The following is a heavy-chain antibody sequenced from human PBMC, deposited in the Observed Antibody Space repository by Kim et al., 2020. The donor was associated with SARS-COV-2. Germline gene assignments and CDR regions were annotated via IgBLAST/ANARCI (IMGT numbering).Heavy chain of an antibody. V-gene: IGHV1-3*01. D-gene: IGHD3-10*01. CDR3: ARAKDLWFGELLSDY. Sequence: QKFQGRVTITRDTSASTAYMELSSLRSEDTAVYYCARAKDLWFGELLSDYWGQGTLVTVSS. J-gene: IGHJ4*02.